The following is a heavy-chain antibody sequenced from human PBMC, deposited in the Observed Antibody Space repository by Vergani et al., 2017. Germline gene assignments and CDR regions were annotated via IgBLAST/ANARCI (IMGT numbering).Heavy chain of an antibody. CDR1: GFTFSSYS. V-gene: IGHV3-21*02. CDR2: ISGSSSYI. Sequence: EVQLVESGGGLVKPGGSLRLSCVASGFTFSSYSMNWVRQAPGMGLEWVSSISGSSSYIYYADSVKGRFTISRDNAKNSLYLQMNSLRAEDTAVYYCARDRIAVAGTLDYWGQGTLVTVSS. CDR3: ARDRIAVAGTLDY. J-gene: IGHJ4*02. D-gene: IGHD6-19*01.